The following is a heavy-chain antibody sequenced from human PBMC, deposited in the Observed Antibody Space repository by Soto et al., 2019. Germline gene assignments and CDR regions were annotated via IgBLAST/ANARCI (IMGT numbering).Heavy chain of an antibody. V-gene: IGHV5-10-1*01. CDR1: GYSFTSYW. Sequence: GASLKISCKGSGYSFTSYWISWVRQMPGKGLEWMGRIDPSDSYTNYSPSFQGNVTISADKSISTAYLQWSSLKASDTAMYYCARQGAAGLDYWGQGTLVTVSS. D-gene: IGHD6-13*01. CDR3: ARQGAAGLDY. CDR2: IDPSDSYT. J-gene: IGHJ4*02.